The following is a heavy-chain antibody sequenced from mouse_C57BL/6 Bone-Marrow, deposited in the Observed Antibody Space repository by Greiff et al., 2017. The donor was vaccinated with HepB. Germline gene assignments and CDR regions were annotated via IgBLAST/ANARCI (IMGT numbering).Heavy chain of an antibody. CDR1: GYAFTNYL. Sequence: QVQLQQSGAELVRPGTSVKVSCKASGYAFTNYLIEWVKQRPGQGLEWIGVINPGSGGTNYNEKFKGKATLTADESSSTAYMQLSSLTSEDSAVYFCARGDYYGSSLDYWGQGTTLTVSS. CDR2: INPGSGGT. V-gene: IGHV1-54*01. J-gene: IGHJ2*01. CDR3: ARGDYYGSSLDY. D-gene: IGHD1-1*01.